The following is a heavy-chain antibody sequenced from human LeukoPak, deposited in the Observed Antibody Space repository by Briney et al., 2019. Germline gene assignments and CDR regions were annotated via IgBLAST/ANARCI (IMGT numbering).Heavy chain of an antibody. D-gene: IGHD6-19*01. V-gene: IGHV4-59*12. Sequence: SGTLSLTCTVSGGSMSPYHWGWIRQPPGKGLEWTGYIYYSGSTNYNPSLKSRVTISVDTSKNQFSLKLSSVTAADTAIYYCARAVSGRFDYWGQGTLVTVSS. CDR2: IYYSGST. CDR3: ARAVSGRFDY. J-gene: IGHJ4*02. CDR1: GGSMSPYH.